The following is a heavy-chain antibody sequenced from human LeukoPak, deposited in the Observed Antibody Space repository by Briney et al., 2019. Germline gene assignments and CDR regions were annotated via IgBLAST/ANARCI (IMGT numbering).Heavy chain of an antibody. V-gene: IGHV3-23*01. J-gene: IGHJ3*02. D-gene: IGHD3-10*01. CDR2: ISGSGGST. Sequence: GGSLRLSCAASGFTFSSYAMSWVRQAPGKGLEWVSAISGSGGSTYYADSVKGRFTISRDNAKNSLYLQMNSLRAEDTAVYYCARIWFGELFALGAFDIWGQGTMVTVSS. CDR3: ARIWFGELFALGAFDI. CDR1: GFTFSSYA.